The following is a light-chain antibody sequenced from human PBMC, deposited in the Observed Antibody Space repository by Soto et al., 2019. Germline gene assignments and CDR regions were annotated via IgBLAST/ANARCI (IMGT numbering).Light chain of an antibody. CDR3: SAWDDSRSGVV. CDR2: RNN. V-gene: IGLV1-47*01. J-gene: IGLJ3*02. CDR1: ISNIGSNF. Sequence: QSVLTQPASASGTPGQTVTISCSGTISNIGSNFIYWYQQLPGTAPKLLIYRNNERPSGVPDRFSASKSGTSASLAISGLRSEDEADYHCSAWDDSRSGVVFGGGTKLTVL.